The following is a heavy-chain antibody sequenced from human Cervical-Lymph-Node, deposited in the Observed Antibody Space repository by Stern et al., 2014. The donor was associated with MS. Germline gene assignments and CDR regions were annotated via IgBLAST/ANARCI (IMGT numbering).Heavy chain of an antibody. CDR1: GGTFSKFP. D-gene: IGHD6-13*01. J-gene: IGHJ5*02. Sequence: QVQLEQSGAAVTKPGSSVKVSCKASGGTFSKFPSSWVRQAPGQGLEWMGGIFPVFGTPTYAQEFRGRVTITADVSTSTVYMELSSLRSDDTAVYYCALSSETSDRWYSLGYDLWGQGTLVTVSS. V-gene: IGHV1-69*12. CDR2: IFPVFGTP. CDR3: ALSSETSDRWYSLGYDL.